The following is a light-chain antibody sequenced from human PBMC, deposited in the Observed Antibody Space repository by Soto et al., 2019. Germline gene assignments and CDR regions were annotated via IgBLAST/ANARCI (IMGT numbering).Light chain of an antibody. CDR2: GAS. Sequence: DNPITQSPSTVSVSLVYNFNITFRASQNIYNWLAWYRQQPGKAPELLMYGASTLERGVPSRFRGSGSGTEFTLTITGLQPEDFGSYFCHHYSGPWTFGQGTKVDIK. J-gene: IGKJ1*01. CDR3: HHYSGPWT. CDR1: QNIYNW. V-gene: IGKV1-5*01.